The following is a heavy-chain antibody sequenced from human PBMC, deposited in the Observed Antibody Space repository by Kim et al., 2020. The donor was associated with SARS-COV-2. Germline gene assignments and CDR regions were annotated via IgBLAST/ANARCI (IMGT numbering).Heavy chain of an antibody. V-gene: IGHV4-59*10. D-gene: IGHD1-1*01. CDR2: ST. CDR3: ARYRSPSTFAY. J-gene: IGHJ4*02. Sequence: STNYNPSLKSRVTMSVDTSKHQFSLKMSSVTAADTAVYFCARYRSPSTFAYWGQGLLVTVSS.